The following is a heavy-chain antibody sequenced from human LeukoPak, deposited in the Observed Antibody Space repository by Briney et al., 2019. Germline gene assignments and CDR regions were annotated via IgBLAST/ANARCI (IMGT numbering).Heavy chain of an antibody. CDR3: AAQSWGGEGVDY. D-gene: IGHD3-16*01. CDR1: GGTFSSYA. CDR2: IIPILGIA. Sequence: SVKVSCKASGGTFSSYAISWVRQAPGQGLEWMGRIIPILGIANYAQKFQGRVTITADKSTSTAYMVLSSLRSEDTAVYYCAAQSWGGEGVDYWGQGTLVTVSS. J-gene: IGHJ4*02. V-gene: IGHV1-69*04.